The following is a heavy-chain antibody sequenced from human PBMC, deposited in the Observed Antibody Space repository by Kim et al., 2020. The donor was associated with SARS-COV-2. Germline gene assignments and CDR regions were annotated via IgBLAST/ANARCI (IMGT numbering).Heavy chain of an antibody. CDR2: INHSGST. V-gene: IGHV4-34*01. CDR3: ARVDCSSTSCYRRRHKYYYCGMDV. CDR1: GGSFSGYY. Sequence: SETLSLTCAVYGGSFSGYYWSWIRQPPGKGLEWIGEINHSGSTNYNPSLKSRVTISVDTSKNQFSLKLSSVTAADTAVYYCARVDCSSTSCYRRRHKYYYCGMDVWGQGTTFTVSS. J-gene: IGHJ6*02. D-gene: IGHD2-2*01.